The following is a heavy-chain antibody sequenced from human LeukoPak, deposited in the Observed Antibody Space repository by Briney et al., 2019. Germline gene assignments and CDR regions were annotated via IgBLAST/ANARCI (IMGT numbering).Heavy chain of an antibody. J-gene: IGHJ3*02. CDR2: IYYSGTT. CDR3: ARDYAFDI. V-gene: IGHV4-59*12. CDR1: GGSISSYY. Sequence: SETLSLTCTVSGGSISSYYWSWIRQPPGKGLEWIGYIYYSGTTNYNPSLKSRVTILVDTSKNQFSLNLSSVTAADTAVYYCARDYAFDIWGQGTMVTVSS.